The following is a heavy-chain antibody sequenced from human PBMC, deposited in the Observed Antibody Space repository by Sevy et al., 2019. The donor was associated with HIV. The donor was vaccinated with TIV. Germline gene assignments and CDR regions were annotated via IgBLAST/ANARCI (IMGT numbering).Heavy chain of an antibody. D-gene: IGHD3-10*01. CDR3: ARSVYGSGTYLNDY. V-gene: IGHV1-2*02. Sequence: ASVKVSCKASGYYFTGYYVHWVRQAPGQGLEWMGWINPNGGGTNIGQKFHGRVTMSRETSITTAYMELTRLRSNDTGVYFGARSVYGSGTYLNDYWGQGSLVTVSS. J-gene: IGHJ4*02. CDR2: INPNGGGT. CDR1: GYYFTGYY.